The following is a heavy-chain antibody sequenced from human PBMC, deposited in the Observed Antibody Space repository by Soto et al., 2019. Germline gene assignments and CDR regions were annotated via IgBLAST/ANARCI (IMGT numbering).Heavy chain of an antibody. Sequence: SETLSLTCTVSGGSISSGDYYWSWIRQPPGKGLEWIGYIYYSGSTYYNPSLKSRVTMTRDTSISTVYMKLSRLRSDDTAVYYCARDPVPIVVVQQTVPWFDPWGQGTLVTVSS. CDR3: ARDPVPIVVVQQTVPWFDP. CDR2: IYYSGST. V-gene: IGHV4-30-4*02. D-gene: IGHD3-22*01. J-gene: IGHJ5*02. CDR1: GGSISSGDYY.